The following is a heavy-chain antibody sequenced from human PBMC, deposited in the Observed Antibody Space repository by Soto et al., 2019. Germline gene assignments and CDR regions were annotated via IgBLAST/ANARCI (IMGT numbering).Heavy chain of an antibody. CDR3: ARVDCSRGSCYTGY. Sequence: ASVKVSCKASGYTFTSYAMHWVRQAPGQRLEWMGWINAGNGNTKYSQKFQGRVTITRDTSASTAYMELSSLRSEDTAVYYCARVDCSRGSCYTGYWGQGTLVTVSS. D-gene: IGHD2-15*01. V-gene: IGHV1-3*01. J-gene: IGHJ4*02. CDR2: INAGNGNT. CDR1: GYTFTSYA.